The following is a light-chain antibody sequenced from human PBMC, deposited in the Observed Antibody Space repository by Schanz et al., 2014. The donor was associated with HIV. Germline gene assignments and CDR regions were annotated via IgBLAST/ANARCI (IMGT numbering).Light chain of an antibody. CDR2: AAS. Sequence: DIQMTQSPSSLSASVGDRVTITCRASQSISTYLNWYQQKPVTPPNLLIYAASRLQTGVPSRFSGSGSGTDFTLTISSLQPEDVATYYCQKYSTVPPTFGQGTKVEIK. J-gene: IGKJ1*01. CDR3: QKYSTVPPT. V-gene: IGKV1-39*01. CDR1: QSISTY.